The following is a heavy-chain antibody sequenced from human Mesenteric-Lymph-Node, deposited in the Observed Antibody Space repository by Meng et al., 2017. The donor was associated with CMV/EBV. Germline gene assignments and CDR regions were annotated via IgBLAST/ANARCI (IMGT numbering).Heavy chain of an antibody. V-gene: IGHV4-34*01. D-gene: IGHD4-23*01. Sequence: VQLQQWVAGLLKPSETLSLTCAVYGGSFSGYYWSWIRQPSGKGLEWIGEINHSGSTNYNPSLKSRVTISVDTSKNQFSLKLSSVTAADTAVYYCARHQRWLKSEGGFNYWGQGTLVTVSS. CDR2: INHSGST. J-gene: IGHJ4*02. CDR1: GGSFSGYY. CDR3: ARHQRWLKSEGGFNY.